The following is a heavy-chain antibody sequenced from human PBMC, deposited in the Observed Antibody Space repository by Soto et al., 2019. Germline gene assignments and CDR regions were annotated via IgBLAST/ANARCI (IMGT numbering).Heavy chain of an antibody. CDR3: ARLSSGIAAAGTYYYYGMDV. J-gene: IGHJ6*02. Sequence: HSETLSLTCTVSGASISNGDYYLARIPQPPGKGLEWIGYIYYGGSTNYNPSLKSRVTISVDTSKNQFSLKLSSVTAADTAVYYCARLSSGIAAAGTYYYYGMDVWGQGTTVTVSS. V-gene: IGHV4-61*05. CDR1: GASISNGDYY. CDR2: IYYGGST. D-gene: IGHD6-13*01.